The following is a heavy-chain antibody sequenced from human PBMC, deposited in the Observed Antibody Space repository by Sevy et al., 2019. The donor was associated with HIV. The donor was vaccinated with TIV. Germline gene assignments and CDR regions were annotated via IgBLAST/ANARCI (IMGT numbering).Heavy chain of an antibody. CDR3: AKEWTLLSDWYGEFDY. Sequence: GGCLRLSCAASGFTFTNYGMHWVRQAPGKGLEWVSGISNSGANTYYADSVRGRFTVSRYNSKNTVYLQLNSLRAEDTAIYYCAKEWTLLSDWYGEFDYWGQGTLVTVSS. D-gene: IGHD6-19*01. CDR2: ISNSGANT. V-gene: IGHV3-23*01. CDR1: GFTFTNYG. J-gene: IGHJ4*02.